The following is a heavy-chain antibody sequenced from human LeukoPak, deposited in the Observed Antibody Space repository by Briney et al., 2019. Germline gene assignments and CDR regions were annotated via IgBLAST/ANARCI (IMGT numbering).Heavy chain of an antibody. CDR3: ARDQILLTMVRGVISFMDV. CDR1: GGFINNYY. D-gene: IGHD3-10*01. J-gene: IGHJ6*02. Sequence: ASETLSLTCTVSGGFINNYYWSWIRQPPGKGLEWIGYIYYTGTTNYNPSLKSRVAISVDTSKNQFSLNLTSVTAADTAVYYCARDQILLTMVRGVISFMDVWGQGTTVTVSS. V-gene: IGHV4-59*12. CDR2: IYYTGTT.